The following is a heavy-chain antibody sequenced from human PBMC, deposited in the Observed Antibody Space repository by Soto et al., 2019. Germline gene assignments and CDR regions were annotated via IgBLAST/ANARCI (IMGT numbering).Heavy chain of an antibody. D-gene: IGHD3-10*01. CDR3: AKDGGVRGVRDAFDI. CDR2: ITISGGST. Sequence: EVQLLESGGGLVQPGGSLRLSCVASGFTFSSYTMSWVRQAPGKGLECVSAITISGGSTYYADSVKGRFTISRDNSKNPLYLQMNSLRAEDTAVYYCAKDGGVRGVRDAFDIWGQGTMVTVSS. CDR1: GFTFSSYT. V-gene: IGHV3-23*01. J-gene: IGHJ3*02.